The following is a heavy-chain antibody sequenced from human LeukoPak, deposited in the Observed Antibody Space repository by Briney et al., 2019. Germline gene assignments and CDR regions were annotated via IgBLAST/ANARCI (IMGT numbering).Heavy chain of an antibody. CDR3: ARDTIAVAGTWKFDY. J-gene: IGHJ4*02. D-gene: IGHD6-19*01. CDR2: ISSSSSTI. V-gene: IGHV3-48*04. CDR1: GFTFSSYS. Sequence: GGSLRLSCAASGFTFSSYSMNWVRQAPGKGLEWVSYISSSSSTIYYADSVKGRFTISRDNAKNSLYLQMNSLRAEDTAVYYCARDTIAVAGTWKFDYWGQGTLVTVSS.